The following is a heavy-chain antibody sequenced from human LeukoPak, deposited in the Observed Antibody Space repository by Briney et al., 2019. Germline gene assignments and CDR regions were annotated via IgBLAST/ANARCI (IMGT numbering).Heavy chain of an antibody. CDR1: GFTFSNYA. D-gene: IGHD3-10*01. CDR2: ISSGGTYE. Sequence: GKSLGLSCAASGFTFSNYAMHWVRQAPGKGLEWVSLISSGGTYEYYADSVKGRFTISRDNSKNTLYLQLNSLRAEDTAVYYCARDSTYYYDSGSSGPHYFDNWGQGTLVTVSS. V-gene: IGHV3-30*01. J-gene: IGHJ4*02. CDR3: ARDSTYYYDSGSSGPHYFDN.